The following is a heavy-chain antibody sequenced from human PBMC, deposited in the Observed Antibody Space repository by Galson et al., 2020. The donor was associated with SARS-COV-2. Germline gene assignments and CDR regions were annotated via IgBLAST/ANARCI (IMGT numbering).Heavy chain of an antibody. D-gene: IGHD3-22*01. CDR2: IYYSGST. CDR3: AREFRYDSTLYYLDY. Sequence: SETLSLTCTVSGGSISSGGYYWSWIRQHPGKGLEWIGYIYYSGSTYYNPSLKSRVTISVDTSKNQFSLKLSSVTAADTAVYYCAREFRYDSTLYYLDYWGQGTLVTVSS. CDR1: GGSISSGGYY. J-gene: IGHJ4*02. V-gene: IGHV4-31*03.